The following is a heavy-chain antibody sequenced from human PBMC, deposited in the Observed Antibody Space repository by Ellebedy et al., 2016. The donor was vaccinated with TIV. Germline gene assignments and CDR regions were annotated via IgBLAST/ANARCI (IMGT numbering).Heavy chain of an antibody. CDR1: GFTFSSYP. CDR2: ISYDGSNK. V-gene: IGHV3-30-3*01. CDR3: ARSTASNSFDY. D-gene: IGHD5-18*01. Sequence: GGSLRLSCAASGFTFSSYPMHWVRQAPGKGLEWVAVISYDGSNKYYADSVKGRFTISRDNSKNTLYLQMNSLRAEDTTVYYCARSTASNSFDYWGQGTLVTVSS. J-gene: IGHJ4*02.